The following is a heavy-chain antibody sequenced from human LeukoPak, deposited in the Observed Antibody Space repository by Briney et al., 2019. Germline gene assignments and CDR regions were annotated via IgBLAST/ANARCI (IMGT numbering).Heavy chain of an antibody. V-gene: IGHV3-30*18. D-gene: IGHD1-14*01. Sequence: GGSLRLSCEASGFTFSDYGMHWVRQAPGKGLEWVAVISYDGRNKYYRDSAKGRFSISRDNSRNILYLQMNSLRAEDTAMYYCAKIPNGPKVYWIDPWGQGTLVTVSS. CDR2: ISYDGRNK. CDR1: GFTFSDYG. CDR3: AKIPNGPKVYWIDP. J-gene: IGHJ5*02.